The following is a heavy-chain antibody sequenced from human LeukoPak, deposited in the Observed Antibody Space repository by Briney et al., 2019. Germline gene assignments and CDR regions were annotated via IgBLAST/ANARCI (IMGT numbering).Heavy chain of an antibody. D-gene: IGHD3-22*01. J-gene: IGHJ4*02. CDR3: ARASYYDIGPLDY. Sequence: PSGTLSLTCAVSGGSISSSNWWSWVRQPPGKELEWIGEIYQSGSTNYNPSLKSRVTISVDKSKNQFSLKLSSVTAADTAVYYCARASYYDIGPLDYWGQGTLVTVSS. CDR1: GGSISSSNW. CDR2: IYQSGST. V-gene: IGHV4-4*02.